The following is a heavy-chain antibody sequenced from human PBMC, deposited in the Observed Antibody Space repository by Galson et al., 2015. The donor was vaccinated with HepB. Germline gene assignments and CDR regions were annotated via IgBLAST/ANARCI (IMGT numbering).Heavy chain of an antibody. CDR2: ISGSGTDT. CDR3: ATRGEMATTYSYYYYYTDD. D-gene: IGHD5-24*01. CDR1: GFTFRTYA. V-gene: IGHV3-23*01. Sequence: SLRLSCAASGFTFRTYAMSWVRQAPGKGLEWVSGISGSGTDTYYADSVKGRFSISRDNSKNTLYLQMNSLIADDTAVYYCATRGEMATTYSYYYYYTDDCGKGVTDTVSS. J-gene: IGHJ6*03.